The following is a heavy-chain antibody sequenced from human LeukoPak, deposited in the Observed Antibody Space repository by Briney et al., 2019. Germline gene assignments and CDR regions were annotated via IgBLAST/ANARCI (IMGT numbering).Heavy chain of an antibody. Sequence: GESLKISCKGSGCNFTPYWIAWVRQMPGEGLEWMGIIYPDDSHTTYSPSFQGRVTISVDKSITTAYLQWSSLKASDTAMYYCARHRYDKYCSTNGCPGAFDIWGQGTTVTVSS. CDR2: IYPDDSHT. J-gene: IGHJ3*02. D-gene: IGHD2-2*01. CDR1: GCNFTPYW. V-gene: IGHV5-51*01. CDR3: ARHRYDKYCSTNGCPGAFDI.